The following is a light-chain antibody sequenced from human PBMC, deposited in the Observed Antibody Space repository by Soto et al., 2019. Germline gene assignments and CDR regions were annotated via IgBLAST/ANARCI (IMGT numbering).Light chain of an antibody. CDR3: QQYGSSPPIT. CDR2: GAS. CDR1: HSVSSSY. J-gene: IGKJ5*01. Sequence: EIVLTQSPGTLSLSPGERATLSCRASHSVSSSYLACYQQKPGQAPRLLIYGASSRATGIPDRFSGSGSGTDFTITISRMEPEDFAVYYCQQYGSSPPITFGQGTRLEIK. V-gene: IGKV3-20*01.